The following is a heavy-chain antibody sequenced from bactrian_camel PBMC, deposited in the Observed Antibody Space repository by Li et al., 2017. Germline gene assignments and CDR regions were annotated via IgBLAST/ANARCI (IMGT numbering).Heavy chain of an antibody. J-gene: IGHJ4*01. V-gene: IGHV3S53*01. D-gene: IGHD6*01. Sequence: VQLVESGGGSVQAGGSLRLSCTASLYTPRMGWFRQAPGKEREGVAAMDSDGSTSYADSVKGRFTISKDKSVNTLYLQMDSLKPEDTAMYYCAADATLGLGGSWPIVALWNYWGQGTQVTVS. CDR3: AADATLGLGGSWPIVALWNY. CDR1: LYTPR. CDR2: MDSDGST.